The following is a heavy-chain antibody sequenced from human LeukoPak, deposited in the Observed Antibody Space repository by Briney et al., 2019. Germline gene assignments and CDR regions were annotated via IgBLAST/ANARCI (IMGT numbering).Heavy chain of an antibody. CDR2: RSIYNGNT. V-gene: IGHV1-18*01. CDR1: GYDFINYG. J-gene: IGHJ4*02. Sequence: GASVKVSCKASGYDFINYGISWVRQAPGQGLEWMGWRSIYNGNTDYKLQGRVTVTTDTSTSTAYMEVRSLRSDDTAVYYCARGGPFPSSSSSREYYLDYWGQGTLVTVSS. CDR3: ARGGPFPSSSSSREYYLDY. D-gene: IGHD6-6*01.